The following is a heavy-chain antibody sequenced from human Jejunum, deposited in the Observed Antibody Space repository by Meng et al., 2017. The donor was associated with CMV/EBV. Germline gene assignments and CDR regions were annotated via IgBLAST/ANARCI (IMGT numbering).Heavy chain of an antibody. V-gene: IGHV3-23*01. D-gene: IGHD4-11*01. CDR2: ITANGDTT. CDR1: GFTFSSNA. J-gene: IGHJ4*02. Sequence: EVQLLESGGDLAQPGGSLRLSCAASGFTFSSNAMGWVRQAPGKGLEWVSSITANGDTTFYRDSVKGRFTISRDNSKNTLYLQMNSLRADDTAVYFCARGDYSFDYWGQGTPVTVSS. CDR3: ARGDYSFDY.